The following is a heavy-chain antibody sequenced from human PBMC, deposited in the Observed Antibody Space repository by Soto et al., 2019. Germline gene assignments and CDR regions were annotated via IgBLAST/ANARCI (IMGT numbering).Heavy chain of an antibody. CDR2: TYYRSKWYN. CDR3: ARDPEYFYDSGGPRYYYQYGMDV. D-gene: IGHD3-22*01. Sequence: SQTLSLTCAISGDSVSSNSGTWNWIRQSPSRGLEWLGRTYYRSKWYNDYGVSVKSRITIDPDTSKNQFSLQLNSVTPEDTAVYYCARDPEYFYDSGGPRYYYQYGMDVWGQGTTVTDSS. V-gene: IGHV6-1*01. J-gene: IGHJ6*02. CDR1: GDSVSSNSGT.